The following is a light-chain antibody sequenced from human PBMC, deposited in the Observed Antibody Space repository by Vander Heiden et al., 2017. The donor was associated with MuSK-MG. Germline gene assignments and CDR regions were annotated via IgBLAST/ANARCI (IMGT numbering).Light chain of an antibody. V-gene: IGKV4-1*01. CDR2: GAS. CDR3: QQYYSTPQYT. Sequence: IVITQSPEYLAVSLGERANLNYMSSQSVLYSSNNKNYLACYQQKPGQPPKLLIYGASTWESGVLDRFSGSGSGTDFTLTISSLQAEDVAVYYCQQYYSTPQYTFGQGTKLEIK. J-gene: IGKJ2*01. CDR1: QSVLYSSNNKNY.